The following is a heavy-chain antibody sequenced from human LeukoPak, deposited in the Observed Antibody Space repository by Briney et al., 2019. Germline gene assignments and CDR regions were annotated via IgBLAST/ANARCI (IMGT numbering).Heavy chain of an antibody. CDR1: EFTFSSYS. CDR2: ISSSSSYI. V-gene: IGHV3-21*01. Sequence: GGSPRLSCAASEFTFSSYSMNWVRQAPGKGLEWVSSISSSSSYIYYADSVKGRFTISRDNAKNSLYLQMNSLRAEDTAVYYCTPFQRRLKHIAVAGTSGMDAFDIWGQGTMVTVSS. D-gene: IGHD6-19*01. CDR3: TPFQRRLKHIAVAGTSGMDAFDI. J-gene: IGHJ3*02.